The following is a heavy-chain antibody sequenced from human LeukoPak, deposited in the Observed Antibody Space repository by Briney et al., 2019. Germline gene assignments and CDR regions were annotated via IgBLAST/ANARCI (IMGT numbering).Heavy chain of an antibody. D-gene: IGHD3-10*01. V-gene: IGHV3-33*01. CDR2: IWFDGSNK. Sequence: GGSLRLSCAASGFTFSNYGMHWVRQAPGKGLEWVAVIWFDGSNKYYADSVKGRFTISRDNSKSTLYLQLNSLRAEDTAVYYCARGGGDDAFDIWGQGTMVTVSS. CDR3: ARGGGDDAFDI. CDR1: GFTFSNYG. J-gene: IGHJ3*02.